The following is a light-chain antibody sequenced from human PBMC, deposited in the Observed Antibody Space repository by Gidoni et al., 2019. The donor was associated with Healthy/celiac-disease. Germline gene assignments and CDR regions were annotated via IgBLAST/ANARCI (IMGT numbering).Light chain of an antibody. J-gene: IGKJ1*01. CDR1: QSISSW. Sequence: DIQMTQSPSTLSASVGDRVTITCRASQSISSWFAWYQQKPGKAPKLLIYKASSLESGVPSRFRGSGSGTEFTLTISSLQPDDFATYYCQQYNSYSWTFGQGTKVEIK. V-gene: IGKV1-5*03. CDR2: KAS. CDR3: QQYNSYSWT.